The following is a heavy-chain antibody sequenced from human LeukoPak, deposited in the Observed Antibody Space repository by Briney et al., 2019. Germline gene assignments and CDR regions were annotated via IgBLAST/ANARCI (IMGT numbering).Heavy chain of an antibody. CDR2: IYSGGRT. J-gene: IGHJ4*02. CDR1: GFTVSSNY. D-gene: IGHD3-10*01. Sequence: PGGSLRLSSAASGFTVSSNYMSWLRQAPGKGLEWVSVIYSGGRTNYTDSVKGRFTISRDNTKNTLYLQMNSLRAEDTAVYYCARGLNSGWVSTREGFWGQGTLVTVYS. CDR3: ARGLNSGWVSTREGF. V-gene: IGHV3-53*01.